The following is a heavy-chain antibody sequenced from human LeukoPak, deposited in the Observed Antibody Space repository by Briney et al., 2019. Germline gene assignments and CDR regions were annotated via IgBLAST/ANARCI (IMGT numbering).Heavy chain of an antibody. D-gene: IGHD1-26*01. CDR1: GFTFTTYW. Sequence: GGSLRLSCAASGFTFTTYWMDWVRQPPGKGLEWVANIKGDESAKHQADSVKGRFTISRDNAQNSVYLQMSSLRVEDTAVYYCARDVGGSLDYWGQGTLVTVSS. CDR2: IKGDESAK. CDR3: ARDVGGSLDY. J-gene: IGHJ4*02. V-gene: IGHV3-7*01.